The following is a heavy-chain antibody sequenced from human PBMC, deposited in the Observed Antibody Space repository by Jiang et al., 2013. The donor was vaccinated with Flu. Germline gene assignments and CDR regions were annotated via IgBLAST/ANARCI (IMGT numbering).Heavy chain of an antibody. V-gene: IGHV1-2*02. CDR3: ARDLGYCSSTFCYLFDL. CDR1: GYTFTNYH. Sequence: SGAEVKKPGASVRVSCKASGYTFTNYHMHWVRLAPGEGLEWMGWINPNSGGTDYAQKFQGRVTMTRDTSISTAYMELNSVTSDDTAVYYCARDLGYCSSTFCYLFDLWGQGTLVTVSS. J-gene: IGHJ5*02. D-gene: IGHD2-2*01. CDR2: INPNSGGT.